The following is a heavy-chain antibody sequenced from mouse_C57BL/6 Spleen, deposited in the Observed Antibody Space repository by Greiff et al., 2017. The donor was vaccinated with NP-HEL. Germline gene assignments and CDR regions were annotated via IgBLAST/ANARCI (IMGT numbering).Heavy chain of an antibody. Sequence: EVKLVESGGGLVKPGGSLKLSCAASGFTFSDYGMHWVRQAPEKGLEWVAYISSGSSTIYYADTVKGRFTISRDNAKNTLFLQMTSLRSEDTAMYYCARTYYYGSSYATWFAYWGQGTLVTVSA. J-gene: IGHJ3*01. D-gene: IGHD1-1*01. CDR3: ARTYYYGSSYATWFAY. CDR1: GFTFSDYG. V-gene: IGHV5-17*01. CDR2: ISSGSSTI.